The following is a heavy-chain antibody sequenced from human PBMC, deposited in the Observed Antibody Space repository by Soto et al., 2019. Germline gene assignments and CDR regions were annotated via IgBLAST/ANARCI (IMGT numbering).Heavy chain of an antibody. D-gene: IGHD6-13*01. Sequence: PGESLKISCKGSGYSFTSYWISWVRQMPGKGLEWMGRIDPSDSYTNYSPSFQGHVTIPADKSISTAYLQWSSLKASDTATYYCARLQAAAGDNDLTFDFWGQGTQVPVSS. CDR2: IDPSDSYT. CDR3: ARLQAAAGDNDLTFDF. J-gene: IGHJ4*02. CDR1: GYSFTSYW. V-gene: IGHV5-10-1*01.